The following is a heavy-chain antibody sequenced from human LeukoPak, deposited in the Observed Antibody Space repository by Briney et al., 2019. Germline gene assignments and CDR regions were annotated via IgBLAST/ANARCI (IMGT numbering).Heavy chain of an antibody. CDR1: GGSISSSSYY. J-gene: IGHJ4*02. Sequence: ETLSLTCTVSGGSISSSSYYWGWVRQAPGKGLEWVSAISGSGGSTYYADSVKGRLTISRDNSKNTLYLQMNSLRAEDTAVYYCAKDDHSVDIVATTFDYWGQGTLVTVSS. D-gene: IGHD5-12*01. V-gene: IGHV3-23*01. CDR2: ISGSGGST. CDR3: AKDDHSVDIVATTFDY.